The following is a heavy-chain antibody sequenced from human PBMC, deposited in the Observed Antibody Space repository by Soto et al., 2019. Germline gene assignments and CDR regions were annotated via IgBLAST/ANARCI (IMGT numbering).Heavy chain of an antibody. D-gene: IGHD2-2*01. Sequence: ASVKVSCKASGYTFTDYYVHWVRHAPGQGLEWMGWINPNSGGTKTAQKFQGRVTVTRDTSISTAYMDLSRLRFDDAAVYFCARERYQVISDGMDVWGQGTTVTVSS. V-gene: IGHV1-2*02. CDR3: ARERYQVISDGMDV. J-gene: IGHJ6*02. CDR1: GYTFTDYY. CDR2: INPNSGGT.